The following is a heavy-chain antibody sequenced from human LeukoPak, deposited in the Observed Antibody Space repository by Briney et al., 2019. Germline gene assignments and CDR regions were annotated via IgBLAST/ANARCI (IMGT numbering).Heavy chain of an antibody. V-gene: IGHV3-74*03. CDR2: INPNSRII. J-gene: IGHJ4*02. D-gene: IGHD2-21*01. Sequence: PGGSLRLSCAASGFPFNSYWMHWVRQAPGKGLVWVARINPNSRIITYADSVRGRFTISRDNAKNTLSLQMNGLRVEDTAVYYCVRDLVLVDTPGDDFDFWGQGTLVTVSS. CDR1: GFPFNSYW. CDR3: VRDLVLVDTPGDDFDF.